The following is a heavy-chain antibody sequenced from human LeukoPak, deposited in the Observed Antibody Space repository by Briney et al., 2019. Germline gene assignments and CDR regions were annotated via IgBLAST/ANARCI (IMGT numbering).Heavy chain of an antibody. CDR2: INPNSGGT. Sequence: ASVKVSRKASGYTFTGYYMHWVRQAPGQGLEWMGWINPNSGGTNYAQKFQGRVTMTRDTSISTAYMELSRLRSDDTAVYYCARDRGIAVAGPDYWGQGTLVTVSS. V-gene: IGHV1-2*02. CDR3: ARDRGIAVAGPDY. CDR1: GYTFTGYY. J-gene: IGHJ4*02. D-gene: IGHD6-19*01.